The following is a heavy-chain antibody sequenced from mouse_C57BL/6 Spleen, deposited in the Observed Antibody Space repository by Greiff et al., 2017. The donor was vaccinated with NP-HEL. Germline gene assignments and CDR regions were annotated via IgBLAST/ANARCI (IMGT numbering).Heavy chain of an antibody. J-gene: IGHJ2*01. CDR2: ISSGGSYT. CDR3: ARHGITTVVAHYFDY. Sequence: EVKLVESGGDLVKPGGSLKLSCAASGFTFSSYGMSWVRQTPDKRLEWVATISSGGSYTYYPDSVTGRFTISRDNAKNTLYLQMSSLKSEDTAMYYCARHGITTVVAHYFDYWGQGTTLTVSS. CDR1: GFTFSSYG. V-gene: IGHV5-6*01. D-gene: IGHD1-1*01.